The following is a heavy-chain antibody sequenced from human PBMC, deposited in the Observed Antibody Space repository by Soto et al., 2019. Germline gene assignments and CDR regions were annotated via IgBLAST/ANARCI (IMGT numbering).Heavy chain of an antibody. V-gene: IGHV3-30*18. D-gene: IGHD3-10*01. CDR3: AKEVKKVSMKRVSGDYGMEV. CDR1: GFTFNIYG. Sequence: GGSLRLSCAASGFTFNIYGIHWVRQAPGKGLEGVAHISDDGTYKHYAASMKGRLTVSRDNSRNTVYLQMNRLRPGDTAVYYCAKEVKKVSMKRVSGDYGMEVWGRGTTVTVSS. J-gene: IGHJ6*02. CDR2: ISDDGTYK.